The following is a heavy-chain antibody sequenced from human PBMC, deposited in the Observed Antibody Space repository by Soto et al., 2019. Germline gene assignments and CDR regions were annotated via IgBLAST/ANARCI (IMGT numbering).Heavy chain of an antibody. CDR1: GFTFSHAW. J-gene: IGHJ5*02. CDR2: IRSKADGETK. V-gene: IGHV3-15*01. Sequence: GGSLRLSCAASGFTFSHAWMSWVRQAPGKGLEWVGRIRSKADGETKDYGAPVRGRFTISRDDAKDTLYLQMNSLRIEDTAVYYCCVVKRLDQYSTSGYWFDPWGPGTLVTVSS. CDR3: CVVKRLDQYSTSGYWFDP. D-gene: IGHD2-15*01.